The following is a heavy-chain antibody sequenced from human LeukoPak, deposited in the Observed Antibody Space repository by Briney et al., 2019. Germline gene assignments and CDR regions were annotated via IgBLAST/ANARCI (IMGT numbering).Heavy chain of an antibody. CDR1: GGSISSGGYY. V-gene: IGHV4-31*03. J-gene: IGHJ5*02. CDR3: ARERYSYSNWFDP. Sequence: SQTLSLTCTVSGGSISSGGYYWSWIRQHPGKGLEWIGYIYYSGSTYYNPSLKSRVTISVDTSKNQFSLKLSSVAAADTAVYYCARERYSYSNWFDPWGQGTLVTVSS. D-gene: IGHD5-18*01. CDR2: IYYSGST.